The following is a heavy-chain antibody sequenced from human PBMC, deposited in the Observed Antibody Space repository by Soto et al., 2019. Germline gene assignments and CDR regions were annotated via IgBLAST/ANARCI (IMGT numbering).Heavy chain of an antibody. V-gene: IGHV4-4*02. CDR1: GVSISSHDW. J-gene: IGHJ4*02. CDR3: ATRDSSRFY. Sequence: QVQLQESCPGLVKPSGTLSLTCAVSGVSISSHDWWTWVRQPPGKGLEWIGESHQSGNTNYNSSLESRVTISVDKSKTQFSLKLTSVTVADTAVYYCATRDSSRFYWGQGTLVTVSS. D-gene: IGHD6-13*01. CDR2: SHQSGNT.